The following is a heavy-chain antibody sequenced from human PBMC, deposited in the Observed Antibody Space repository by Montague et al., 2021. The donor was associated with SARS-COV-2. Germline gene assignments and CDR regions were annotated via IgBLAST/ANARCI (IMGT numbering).Heavy chain of an antibody. CDR3: ARAGRVRFLEYGMDV. J-gene: IGHJ6*02. Sequence: SETLSLTCTVSGDSISSYYWSWIRQPPGKGLEWIGYIYYSGSTNYNPSLKSRVTISVDTSKKQFSLKQSSVTAADTAVYYCARAGRVRFLEYGMDVWGQGTTVTVSS. CDR1: GDSISSYY. D-gene: IGHD3-3*01. CDR2: IYYSGST. V-gene: IGHV4-59*01.